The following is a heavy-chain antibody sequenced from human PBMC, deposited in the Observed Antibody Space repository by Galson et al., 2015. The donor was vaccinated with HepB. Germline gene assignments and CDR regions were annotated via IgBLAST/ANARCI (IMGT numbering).Heavy chain of an antibody. V-gene: IGHV3-23*01. CDR3: ARVEGEYCSSTSCPLVYYYGMDV. J-gene: IGHJ6*02. CDR2: ISGSGGST. CDR1: GFTFSSYA. Sequence: SLRLSCAASGFTFSSYAMSWVRQAPGKGLEWVSAISGSGGSTYYADSVKGRFTISRDNSKNTLYLQMNSLRAEDTAVYYCARVEGEYCSSTSCPLVYYYGMDVWGQGTTVTVSS. D-gene: IGHD2-2*01.